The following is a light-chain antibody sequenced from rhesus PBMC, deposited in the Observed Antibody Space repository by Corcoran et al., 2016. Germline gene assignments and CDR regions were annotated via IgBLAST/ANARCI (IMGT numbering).Light chain of an antibody. CDR1: QGISSY. J-gene: IGKJ2*01. CDR3: LQHNSYPYS. V-gene: IGKV1-28*03. CDR2: AAS. Sequence: DIQMTQSPSSLSASVGDTVTITCRASQGISSYLNWFQQKQGKAPKLLIYAASSLESGVPSRFSGSGSGTDFTLTISSLQPEDFAVYYCLQHNSYPYSFGQGTKVEIK.